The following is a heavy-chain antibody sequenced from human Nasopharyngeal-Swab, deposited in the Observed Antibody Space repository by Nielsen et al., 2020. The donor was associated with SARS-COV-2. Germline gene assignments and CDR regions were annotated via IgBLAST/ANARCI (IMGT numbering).Heavy chain of an antibody. CDR3: AGEPAYGDYFDY. V-gene: IGHV4-59*01. CDR2: IYYSGST. D-gene: IGHD4-17*01. J-gene: IGHJ4*02. Sequence: SETLSLPCTVSGGSISSYSWSWIRQPPGKGLEWIGYIYYSGSTNYNPSPKSRVTISVDTFKNQFSLKLSTVTAADTAVYYCAGEPAYGDYFDYWGQGTLVTVSS. CDR1: GGSISSYS.